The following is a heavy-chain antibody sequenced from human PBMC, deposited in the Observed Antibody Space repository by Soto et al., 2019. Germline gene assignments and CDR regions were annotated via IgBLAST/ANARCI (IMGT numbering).Heavy chain of an antibody. Sequence: SVKVSCKASGVTFSSYAISWVRQAPGQGLEWMGGIIPIFGTANYAQKFQGRVTITADESTSTAYMELSSLRSEDTAVYYCARGIRYFDWFHPWHYWGQGTLVTVSS. CDR2: IIPIFGTA. CDR3: ARGIRYFDWFHPWHY. D-gene: IGHD3-9*01. V-gene: IGHV1-69*13. J-gene: IGHJ4*02. CDR1: GVTFSSYA.